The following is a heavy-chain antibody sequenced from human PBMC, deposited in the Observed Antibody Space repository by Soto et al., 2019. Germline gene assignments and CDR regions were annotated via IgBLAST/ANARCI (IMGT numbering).Heavy chain of an antibody. V-gene: IGHV4-31*03. D-gene: IGHD4-17*01. CDR3: ARDTTVIDEYGYFDL. J-gene: IGHJ2*01. Sequence: VQLQESGPGLVKPSQTLSLTCTVSGGSISSGGYYWSWIRQHPGKGLEWIGYIYYSGSTYYNPSLKSRVTISVDTSKNQFSLKLSSVTAADTAVYYCARDTTVIDEYGYFDLWGRGTLVTVSS. CDR2: IYYSGST. CDR1: GGSISSGGYY.